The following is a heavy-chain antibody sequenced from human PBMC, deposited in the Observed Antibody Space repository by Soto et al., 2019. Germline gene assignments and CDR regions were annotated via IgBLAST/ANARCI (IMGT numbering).Heavy chain of an antibody. J-gene: IGHJ6*03. Sequence: PSETLSLTCAVYGGSFSGYYWSWIRQPPGKGLEWIGEINHSGSTNYNPSLKSRVTISVDTSKNQFSLKLSSVTAADTAVYYCARDRGNWNYWYYYMDVWGKGTTVTVSS. CDR1: GGSFSGYY. D-gene: IGHD1-7*01. CDR3: ARDRGNWNYWYYYMDV. CDR2: INHSGST. V-gene: IGHV4-34*01.